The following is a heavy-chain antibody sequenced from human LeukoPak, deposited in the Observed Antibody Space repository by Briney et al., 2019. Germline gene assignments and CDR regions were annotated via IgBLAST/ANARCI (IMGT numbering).Heavy chain of an antibody. D-gene: IGHD6-25*01. J-gene: IGHJ4*02. CDR2: IGSTSNYI. CDR1: GFTFSSYS. Sequence: PGGSLRLSCAASGFTFSSYSMNWVRQAPGKGLEWVSSIGSTSNYIYYSDSVKGRFTISRDNANNSLFLQMNSLRVEDTALYYCVRDAASPDYWGQETLVTVSS. V-gene: IGHV3-21*01. CDR3: VRDAASPDY.